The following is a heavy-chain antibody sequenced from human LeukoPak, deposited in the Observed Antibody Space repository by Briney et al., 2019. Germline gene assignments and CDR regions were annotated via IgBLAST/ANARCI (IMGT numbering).Heavy chain of an antibody. Sequence: PGRSLRLSCAASGFIFDDYAMHWVRQAPGKGLEWVSGITRNSGTIGYADSVKGRFTISRDSAKNSLYLQMNSLRAEDTAFYYCVKDMELSGSYSHLFDYWGQGTLVTVSS. J-gene: IGHJ4*02. D-gene: IGHD3-10*01. V-gene: IGHV3-9*01. CDR3: VKDMELSGSYSHLFDY. CDR1: GFIFDDYA. CDR2: ITRNSGTI.